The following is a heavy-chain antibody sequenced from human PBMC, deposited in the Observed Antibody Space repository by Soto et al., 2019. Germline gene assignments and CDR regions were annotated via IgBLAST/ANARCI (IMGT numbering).Heavy chain of an antibody. Sequence: GGSLRLSCAASGFTYSSYAMSWVRQAPGKGLEWVSTVSVSGGTTYYADSVKGRFTISRDNSKNRLYLQMSSLRAEDTAVYYCASDLVGASDSYGLDVWGQGTPVTVSS. D-gene: IGHD1-26*01. CDR2: VSVSGGTT. V-gene: IGHV3-23*01. CDR1: GFTYSSYA. J-gene: IGHJ6*02. CDR3: ASDLVGASDSYGLDV.